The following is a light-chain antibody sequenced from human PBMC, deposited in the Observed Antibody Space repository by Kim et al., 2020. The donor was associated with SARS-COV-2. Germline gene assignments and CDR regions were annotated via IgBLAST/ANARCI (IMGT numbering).Light chain of an antibody. J-gene: IGLJ3*02. CDR2: GKN. CDR3: NSRDSRGNHWV. Sequence: SSELTQDPAVSVALGQTVRITCQGDSLRSYYASWYQQKPGQAPVLVIYGKNNRPSGIPDRFSGSSPGNTASLTIPGAPAEDEADYYCNSRDSRGNHWVFG. V-gene: IGLV3-19*01. CDR1: SLRSYY.